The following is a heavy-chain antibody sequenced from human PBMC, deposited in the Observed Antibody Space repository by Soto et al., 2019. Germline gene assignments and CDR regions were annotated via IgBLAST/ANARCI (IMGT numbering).Heavy chain of an antibody. D-gene: IGHD2-15*01. V-gene: IGHV1-69*01. CDR3: ARDEGYCSGGSCYVFWY. CDR1: GGTFSSYA. CDR2: IIPIFGTA. J-gene: IGHJ4*02. Sequence: QVQLVQSGAEVKKPGSSVKVSCKASGGTFSSYAISWVRQAPGQGLEWMGGIIPIFGTANYAQKFQGRVTITADESTSTAYMELSSLRSEDTAVYYCARDEGYCSGGSCYVFWYWGQGTLVTVSS.